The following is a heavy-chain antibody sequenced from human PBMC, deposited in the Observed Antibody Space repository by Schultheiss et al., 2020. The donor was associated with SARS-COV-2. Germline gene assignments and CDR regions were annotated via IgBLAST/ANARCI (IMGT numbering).Heavy chain of an antibody. V-gene: IGHV3-74*01. CDR3: ARDFYAFDI. CDR2: INSDGSST. CDR1: GFTFSSYG. J-gene: IGHJ3*02. Sequence: GGSLRLSCAASGFTFSSYGMHWARQAPGKGLVWVSRINSDGSSTSYADSVKGRFTISRDNARKSLYLQMNSLRAEDAAVYYCARDFYAFDIWGQGTMVTVSS.